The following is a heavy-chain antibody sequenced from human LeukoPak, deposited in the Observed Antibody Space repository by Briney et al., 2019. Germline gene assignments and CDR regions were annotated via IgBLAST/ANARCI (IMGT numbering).Heavy chain of an antibody. CDR3: ARHYGSGSYSPIDFDY. D-gene: IGHD3-10*01. J-gene: IGHJ4*02. V-gene: IGHV3-23*01. CDR2: ISGSGGST. Sequence: PGGSLRLSCAASGFTFSSYAMSWVRQAPGKGLEWVSAISGSGGSTYYADSVKGRFTISRDNSKNTLYLQMNSLRAEDTAVYYCARHYGSGSYSPIDFDYWGQGTLVTVSS. CDR1: GFTFSSYA.